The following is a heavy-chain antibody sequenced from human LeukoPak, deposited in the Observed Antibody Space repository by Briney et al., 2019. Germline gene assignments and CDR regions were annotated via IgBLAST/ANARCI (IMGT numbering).Heavy chain of an antibody. CDR1: GFTFSSYW. J-gene: IGHJ3*02. CDR3: AREITWQLTPI. Sequence: GGSLRLSCAASGFTFSSYWMSWVRQAPGKGLEWMGNIKEDGSEKYYVDSVKGRFTISRDNAKSSLYLQMNSLRVEDTAVYYCAREITWQLTPIWGQGTMVTVSS. D-gene: IGHD3-16*01. CDR2: IKEDGSEK. V-gene: IGHV3-7*01.